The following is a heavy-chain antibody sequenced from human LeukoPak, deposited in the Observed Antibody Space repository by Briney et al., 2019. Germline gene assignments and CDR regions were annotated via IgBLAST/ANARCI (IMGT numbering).Heavy chain of an antibody. D-gene: IGHD6-6*01. CDR1: GFTFSDYY. J-gene: IGHJ4*02. CDR3: AKDFSKGSEYSSSL. V-gene: IGHV3-11*04. Sequence: PGGSLRLSCAASGFTFSDYYMSWIRQAPGKGLEWVSYISSSGSTIYYADSVKGRFTISRDNSKNTLYLQMNSLRAEDTAVYYCAKDFSKGSEYSSSLWGQGTLVTVSS. CDR2: ISSSGSTI.